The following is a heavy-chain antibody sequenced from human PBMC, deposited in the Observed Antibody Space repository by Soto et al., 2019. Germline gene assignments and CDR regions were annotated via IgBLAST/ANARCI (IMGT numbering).Heavy chain of an antibody. Sequence: ASVKVSCKASGYTFTSYGISWVRQAPGQGLGWMGWISPYNGNTNYAQKLQGRVTMTTDTSTSTAYMELRSLRSDDTAVYYCARGIGGYFGVDYYYGMDVWGQGTTVTVSS. D-gene: IGHD3-16*01. CDR1: GYTFTSYG. J-gene: IGHJ6*02. CDR3: ARGIGGYFGVDYYYGMDV. CDR2: ISPYNGNT. V-gene: IGHV1-18*01.